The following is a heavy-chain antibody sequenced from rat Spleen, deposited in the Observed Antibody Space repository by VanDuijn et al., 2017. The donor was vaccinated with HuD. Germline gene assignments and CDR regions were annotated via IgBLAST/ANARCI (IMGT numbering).Heavy chain of an antibody. CDR2: IIYDGSST. Sequence: EVQLVESGGGLVQPGRSLKLSCAVSGFTFSDYTMAWVRQAPKKGLEWVAAIIYDGSSTYYRDSVKGRFTISRDNAKSTLYLQMDSLRSEDTATYYCTTTYFDGSYYYPFVYWGQGTLVTVSS. V-gene: IGHV5S10*01. CDR3: TTTYFDGSYYYPFVY. CDR1: GFTFSDYT. J-gene: IGHJ3*01. D-gene: IGHD1-12*02.